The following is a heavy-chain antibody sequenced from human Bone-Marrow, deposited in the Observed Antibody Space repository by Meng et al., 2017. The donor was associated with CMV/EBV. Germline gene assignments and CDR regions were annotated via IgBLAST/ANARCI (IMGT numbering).Heavy chain of an antibody. CDR1: GFTFSSYW. V-gene: IGHV3-74*01. CDR2: INSDGSSI. D-gene: IGHD3-16*01. CDR3: ARDDFTTSSYDL. Sequence: ETLSLTCAASGFTFSSYWMHWVRQAPGKGLVWVSRINSDGSSISYADFVKGRFTISRDNARNTVFLQLNSVTADDTALYYCARDDFTTSSYDLWGQGTLVTVSS. J-gene: IGHJ4*02.